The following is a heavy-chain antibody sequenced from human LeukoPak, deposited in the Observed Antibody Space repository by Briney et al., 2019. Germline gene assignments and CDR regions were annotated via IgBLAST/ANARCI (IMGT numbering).Heavy chain of an antibody. V-gene: IGHV3-23*01. CDR1: GFTFSSYA. CDR2: ISGSGGST. CDR3: EKVPISGYGWGSYYYYCYY. J-gene: IGHJ4*02. Sequence: PGGSLRLSCAASGFTFSSYAMSWVRQAPGKGLEWVSAISGSGGSTYYADSVKDRFTISRDNSKNTLYLQMNSLRAEDTAVYYCEKVPISGYGWGSYYYYCYYWGQGTLVTVSS. D-gene: IGHD3-10*01.